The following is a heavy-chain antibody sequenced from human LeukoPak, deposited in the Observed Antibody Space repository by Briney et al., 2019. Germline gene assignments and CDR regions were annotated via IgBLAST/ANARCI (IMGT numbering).Heavy chain of an antibody. J-gene: IGHJ4*02. D-gene: IGHD1-26*01. V-gene: IGHV3-11*04. CDR1: GFTFRDYY. CDR2: ISSSGSTI. CDR3: ARVRGSQTEGYYFDY. Sequence: GGSLRLSSAASGFTFRDYYMSWIRQAPGKGLEWVSYISSSGSTIYYADSVKGRFTISRDNAKNSLYLQMNSLRAEDTAVYYCARVRGSQTEGYYFDYWGQGTLVTVSS.